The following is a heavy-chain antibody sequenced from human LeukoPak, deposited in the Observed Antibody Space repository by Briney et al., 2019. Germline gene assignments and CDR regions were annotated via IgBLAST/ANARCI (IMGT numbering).Heavy chain of an antibody. CDR1: GGSIMVAAYS. CDR3: ARGYGDNSGAFDI. CDR2: IYYSGRT. V-gene: IGHV4-30-2*01. Sequence: TSETLSLTCTVSGGSIMVAAYSCSWIRQPPGKGPEWIGYIYYSGRTYYNPSLKSRVTISLDRSKNQFSLKLSSVTAADTAVYFCARGYGDNSGAFDIWGQGTLVTVSS. J-gene: IGHJ3*02. D-gene: IGHD4-23*01.